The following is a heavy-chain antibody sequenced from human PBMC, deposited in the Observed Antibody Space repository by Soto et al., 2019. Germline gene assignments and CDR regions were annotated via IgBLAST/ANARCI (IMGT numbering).Heavy chain of an antibody. CDR1: GFPFSSYA. CDR3: ARGGASSSSCGWCDP. D-gene: IGHD6-6*01. Sequence: LRLSCASSGFPFSSYAMHWVRQAPGKGLEWVAVISYDGSNKYYADSVKGRFTISRDNSKNTLYLQMNSLRAEDTAVYYCARGGASSSSCGWCDPWCNGTRV. CDR2: ISYDGSNK. V-gene: IGHV3-30-3*01. J-gene: IGHJ5*02.